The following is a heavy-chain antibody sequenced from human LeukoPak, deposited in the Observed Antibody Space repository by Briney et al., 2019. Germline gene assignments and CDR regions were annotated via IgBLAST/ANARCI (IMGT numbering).Heavy chain of an antibody. D-gene: IGHD6-19*01. Sequence: SQTLSLTCTVSGGSISSGSYYWSWIRQPAGKGLEWIGRIYTSGSTNCNPSLKSRVTISVDTSKNQFSLKLSSVTAADTAVYYCARGISGEFDYWGQGTLVTVSS. CDR3: ARGISGEFDY. J-gene: IGHJ4*02. V-gene: IGHV4-61*02. CDR2: IYTSGST. CDR1: GGSISSGSYY.